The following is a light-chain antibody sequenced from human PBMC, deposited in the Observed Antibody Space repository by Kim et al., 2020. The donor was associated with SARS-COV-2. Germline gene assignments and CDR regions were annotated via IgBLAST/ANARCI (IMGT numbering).Light chain of an antibody. CDR1: NIGTKS. Sequence: SYELTQSPSVSVAPGQTARITCGGDNIGTKSVHWYHQKSGQAPVLVISFNGDRASGIPERFSGSKSGKTATLTISRVEAGDEADYYCLVWDDSSDHRVFGGGTQLTVL. CDR2: FNG. J-gene: IGLJ3*02. CDR3: LVWDDSSDHRV. V-gene: IGLV3-21*04.